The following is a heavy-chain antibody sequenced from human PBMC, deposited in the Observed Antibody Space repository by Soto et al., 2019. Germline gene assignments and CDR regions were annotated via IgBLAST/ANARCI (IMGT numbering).Heavy chain of an antibody. CDR1: GFSLSTSGVG. D-gene: IGHD1-7*01. CDR3: SHRRLDAHYAWNYDRNYFDY. Sequence: SGPTLVNPTQTLTLTCTFSGFSLSTSGVGVGWIRQPPGKALEWLALIYWNDDKRYSPSLKNRLTITKDTSKNQVVLNMTNMDPVDTATFYFSHRRLDAHYAWNYDRNYFDYWGQGALVTVSS. J-gene: IGHJ4*02. V-gene: IGHV2-5*01. CDR2: IYWNDDK.